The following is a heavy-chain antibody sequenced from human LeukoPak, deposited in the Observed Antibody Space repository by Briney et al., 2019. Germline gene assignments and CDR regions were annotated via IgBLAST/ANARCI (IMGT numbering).Heavy chain of an antibody. V-gene: IGHV4-59*01. J-gene: IGHJ5*02. CDR2: IYYNGNT. CDR1: GGSITNYY. CDR3: ARGTMMVGP. D-gene: IGHD3-22*01. Sequence: SETLSLTCTVSGGSITNYYWSWIRQPPGKGLEWIGYIYYNGNTNYNASLESRVTTSVDTSKNQFSLKLRSVTAADTAVYYCARGTMMVGPWGQGTQVTVSS.